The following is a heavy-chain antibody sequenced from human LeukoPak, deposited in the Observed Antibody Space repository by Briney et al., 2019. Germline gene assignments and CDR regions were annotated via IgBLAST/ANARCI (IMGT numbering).Heavy chain of an antibody. CDR3: ASSYDSSGYSGY. Sequence: GASVKVSCKASGGTFSSYAISWVRQAPGQGLEWMGRIIPILGIANYAQKFQGRVTITADKSTSTAYIELSSLRSEDTAVYYCASSYDSSGYSGYWGQGTLVTVSS. CDR2: IIPILGIA. V-gene: IGHV1-69*04. J-gene: IGHJ4*02. D-gene: IGHD3-22*01. CDR1: GGTFSSYA.